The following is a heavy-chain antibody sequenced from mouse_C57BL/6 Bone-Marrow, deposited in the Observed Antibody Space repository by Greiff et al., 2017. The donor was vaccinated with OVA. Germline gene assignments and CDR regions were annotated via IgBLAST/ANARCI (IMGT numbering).Heavy chain of an antibody. CDR1: GYTFTSYW. D-gene: IGHD2-3*01. V-gene: IGHV1-50*01. J-gene: IGHJ4*01. CDR2: IDPSDSYN. Sequence: QVQLQQSGAELVKPGASVKLSCKASGYTFTSYWMQWVKQRPGQGLEWIGEIDPSDSYNNYNQKFKGKATLTVDTSSSTAYMQLSSLTSEDSAVYYCARGWLLQAMDYWGQGTSVTVSS. CDR3: ARGWLLQAMDY.